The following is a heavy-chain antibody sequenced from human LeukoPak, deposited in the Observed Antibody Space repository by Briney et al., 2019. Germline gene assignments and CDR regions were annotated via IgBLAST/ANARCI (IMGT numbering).Heavy chain of an antibody. CDR1: GDSVSSRSVA. Sequence: SQTLSLTCDISGDSVSSRSVAWNWIRQSPSRGLEWLGRTFYRSQWYNDYALSVRVRITINADTSKNQFSLHLNSVTPEDTAVYYRPRSRWNYDNYFDPWGQGILVTVSS. D-gene: IGHD1-7*01. CDR2: TFYRSQWYN. CDR3: PRSRWNYDNYFDP. J-gene: IGHJ5*02. V-gene: IGHV6-1*01.